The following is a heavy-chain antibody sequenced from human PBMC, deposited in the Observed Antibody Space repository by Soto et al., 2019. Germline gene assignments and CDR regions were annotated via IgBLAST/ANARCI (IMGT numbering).Heavy chain of an antibody. V-gene: IGHV3-30*18. CDR1: GFTFSSYG. D-gene: IGHD4-17*01. Sequence: QVQLVESGGGVVQPGRSLRLSCAASGFTFSSYGMHWVRQAPGKGLEWVAIISYDGSEKYYAGSVKGRVTISRDNSKNTLYLQMNSLRAEDTAVYYCAKGAVTSSLYYFDYWGQGTLVTVSS. CDR2: ISYDGSEK. CDR3: AKGAVTSSLYYFDY. J-gene: IGHJ4*02.